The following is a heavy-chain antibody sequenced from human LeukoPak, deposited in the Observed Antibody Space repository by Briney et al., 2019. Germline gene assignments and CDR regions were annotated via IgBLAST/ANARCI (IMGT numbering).Heavy chain of an antibody. D-gene: IGHD1-1*01. CDR3: ASQLDPYYYYYGTDV. Sequence: PGGSLRLSCAASGFTVSNNYMSWVRQAPGKGLEWVSVIYSGGSTYYADSVKGRFTISRDNFKNTLYLQMNSLRAEDTAVYYCASQLDPYYYYYGTDVWGRGTTVTVSS. V-gene: IGHV3-53*01. CDR2: IYSGGST. CDR1: GFTVSNNY. J-gene: IGHJ6*02.